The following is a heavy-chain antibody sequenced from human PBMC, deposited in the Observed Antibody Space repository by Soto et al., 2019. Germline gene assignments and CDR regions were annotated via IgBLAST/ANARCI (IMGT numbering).Heavy chain of an antibody. CDR1: GGSISTNNW. D-gene: IGHD6-19*01. V-gene: IGHV4-4*02. J-gene: IGHJ4*02. CDR3: ARERGAGTFQGFDY. CDR2: IHHTWNT. Sequence: QVQLQESGPGLVKPSGTLSLTCAVSGGSISTNNWWHWVRQSPGKGLEWIGEIHHTWNTNYRPSLKNRVTRSLDQSKNQFSLSLTSVTAAETVLYYCARERGAGTFQGFDYWGQGNLVPVSS.